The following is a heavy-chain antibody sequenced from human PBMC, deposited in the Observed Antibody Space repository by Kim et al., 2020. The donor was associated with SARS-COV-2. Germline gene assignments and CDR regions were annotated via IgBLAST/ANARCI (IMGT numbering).Heavy chain of an antibody. J-gene: IGHJ4*02. CDR3: AKDWRWLQYGTLYYFDY. V-gene: IGHV3-30*18. CDR2: ISYDGSNK. CDR1: GFTFSSYG. D-gene: IGHD5-12*01. Sequence: GGSLRLSCAASGFTFSSYGMHWVRQAPGKGVEWVAVISYDGSNKYYADSVKGRFTISRDNSKNTLYLQMNSLRAEDTAVYYCAKDWRWLQYGTLYYFDYWGQGTLVTVSS.